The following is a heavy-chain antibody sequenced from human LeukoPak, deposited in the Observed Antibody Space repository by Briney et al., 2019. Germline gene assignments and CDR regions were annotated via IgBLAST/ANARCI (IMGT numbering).Heavy chain of an antibody. Sequence: GGSLRLSCAASGFTFSSYAMSWVRQAPGKGLERVSAISGSGGSTYYADSVKGRFTISRDNSKNTLYLQMNSLRAEDTAVYYCAKVNGYEDYYYGMDVWGQGTTVTVSS. D-gene: IGHD5-12*01. CDR1: GFTFSSYA. CDR2: ISGSGGST. V-gene: IGHV3-23*01. CDR3: AKVNGYEDYYYGMDV. J-gene: IGHJ6*02.